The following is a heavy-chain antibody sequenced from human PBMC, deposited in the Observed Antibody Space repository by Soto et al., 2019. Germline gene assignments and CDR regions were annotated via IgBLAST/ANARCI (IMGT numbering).Heavy chain of an antibody. CDR1: GFTVSTYG. J-gene: IGHJ4*02. D-gene: IGHD2-8*02. Sequence: QVQLVESGGGVVQPGRSLRLSCAVSGFTVSTYGMHWVRQAPGKGLGWVAVISRDGGTKYYADSVKGRFTISRDNSRNTQFLEMNSLRGDDMAVYYCTGEVASGYWGQGTLVTVSS. CDR3: TGEVASGY. V-gene: IGHV3-30*03. CDR2: ISRDGGTK.